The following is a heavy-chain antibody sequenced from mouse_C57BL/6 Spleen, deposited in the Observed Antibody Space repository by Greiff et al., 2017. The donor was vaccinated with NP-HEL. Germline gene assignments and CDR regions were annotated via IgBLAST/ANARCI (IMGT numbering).Heavy chain of an antibody. J-gene: IGHJ1*03. Sequence: EVKLQESGGGLVQPGGSLSLSCAASGFTFTDYYMSWVRQPPGKALEWLGFIRNKANGYTTEYSASVKGRFTISRDTSQSILYLQMNALRAEDSATYYCASRYRYYGSSYGYFDVWGTGTTVTVSS. D-gene: IGHD1-1*01. CDR2: IRNKANGYTT. CDR3: ASRYRYYGSSYGYFDV. V-gene: IGHV7-3*01. CDR1: GFTFTDYY.